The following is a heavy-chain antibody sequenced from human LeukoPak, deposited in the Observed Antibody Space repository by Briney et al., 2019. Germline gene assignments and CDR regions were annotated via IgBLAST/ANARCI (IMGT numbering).Heavy chain of an antibody. CDR1: GFTFSSYW. D-gene: IGHD6-6*01. CDR2: IYSGGST. J-gene: IGHJ4*02. CDR3: AKSGGAALDY. Sequence: GGSLRLSCAASGFTFSSYWMHWVRQAPGKGLEWVSVIYSGGSTYYADSVKGRFSISRDNSKNTLYLQMNSLRAEDTAVYYCAKSGGAALDYWGQGTLVTVSS. V-gene: IGHV3-66*01.